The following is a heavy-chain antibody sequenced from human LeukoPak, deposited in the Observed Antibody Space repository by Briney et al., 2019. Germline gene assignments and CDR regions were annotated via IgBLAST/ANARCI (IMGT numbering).Heavy chain of an antibody. D-gene: IGHD5-24*01. Sequence: SETLSLTCAVYGGSFSGYYWSWIRHTPGKGQEWIGEINHSGSTNYNPSLKSRVTISVDTSKNQFSLKLSSVTAADTAVYYCARVKDGYRPLFHRSLDYWGQGTLVTVSS. CDR2: INHSGST. V-gene: IGHV4-34*01. CDR1: GGSFSGYY. CDR3: ARVKDGYRPLFHRSLDY. J-gene: IGHJ4*02.